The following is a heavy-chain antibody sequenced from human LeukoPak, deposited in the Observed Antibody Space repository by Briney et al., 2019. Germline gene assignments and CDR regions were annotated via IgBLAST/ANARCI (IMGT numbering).Heavy chain of an antibody. Sequence: PSETLSLTCTVSGGSISSSSYYWGWIRQPPGKGLEWIGSIYYSGSTYYNPSLKSRVTISVDTPKNQFSLKLSSVTAADTAVYYCARHATPFNWFDPWGQGTLVTVSS. CDR3: ARHATPFNWFDP. V-gene: IGHV4-39*01. J-gene: IGHJ5*02. CDR1: GGSISSSSYY. CDR2: IYYSGST. D-gene: IGHD2-15*01.